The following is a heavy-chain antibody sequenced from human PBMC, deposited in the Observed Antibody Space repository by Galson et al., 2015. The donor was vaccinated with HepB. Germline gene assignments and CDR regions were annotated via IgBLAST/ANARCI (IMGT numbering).Heavy chain of an antibody. V-gene: IGHV3-23*01. D-gene: IGHD3-16*02. CDR2: ISGSGGST. CDR1: GFTFSSYA. CDR3: AKAPTPDDYDYVWGSYRPRQGGGYDY. J-gene: IGHJ4*02. Sequence: SLRLSCAASGFTFSSYAMSWVRQAPGKGLEWVSAISGSGGSTYYADSVKGRFTISRDNSKNTLYLQMNSLRAEDTAVYYCAKAPTPDDYDYVWGSYRPRQGGGYDYWGQGTLVTVSS.